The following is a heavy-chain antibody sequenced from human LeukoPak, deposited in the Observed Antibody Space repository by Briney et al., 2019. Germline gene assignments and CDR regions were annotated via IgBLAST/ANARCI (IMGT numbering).Heavy chain of an antibody. CDR1: GFTFDDYG. D-gene: IGHD1-26*01. V-gene: IGHV3-15*05. J-gene: IGHJ4*02. CDR2: IKSNTDGGTT. Sequence: GSLRLSCAASGFTFDDYGMSWVRQAPGKGLEWVGRIKSNTDGGTTDYAAPVKGRFTISRDDSRNTLYLRMNSLKIEDTAVYYCATSSSWGQGTLVTVSS. CDR3: ATSSS.